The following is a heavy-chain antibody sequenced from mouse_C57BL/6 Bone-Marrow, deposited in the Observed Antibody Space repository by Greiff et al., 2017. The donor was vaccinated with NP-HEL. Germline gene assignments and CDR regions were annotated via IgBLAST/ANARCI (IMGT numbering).Heavy chain of an antibody. CDR1: GYTFTSYW. V-gene: IGHV1-69*01. CDR3: ARDSSGPFAY. J-gene: IGHJ3*01. Sequence: VQLQQSGAELVTPGASVKLSCKASGYTFTSYWMHWVKQRPGQGLEWIGEIDPSDSDTNYNQKFKGKSTLTVDKSSSTAYMQLSSLTSEDSAVYYCARDSSGPFAYWGQGTLVTVSA. CDR2: IDPSDSDT. D-gene: IGHD3-2*02.